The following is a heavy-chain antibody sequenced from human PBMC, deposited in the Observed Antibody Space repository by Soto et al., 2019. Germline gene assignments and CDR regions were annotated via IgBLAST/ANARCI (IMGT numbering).Heavy chain of an antibody. CDR1: GYTFTGYY. CDR3: ARGDATKIVATTYYAMDV. D-gene: IGHD3-22*01. Sequence: ASVKVSCKASGYTFTGYYMHWVRQAPGQGLEWMGWINPNSGGTNYAQKFQDRVTITADESTTTVYMEVRSLTSEDTAVYYCARGDATKIVATTYYAMDVWGQGTTVTVS. CDR2: INPNSGGT. V-gene: IGHV1-2*02. J-gene: IGHJ6*02.